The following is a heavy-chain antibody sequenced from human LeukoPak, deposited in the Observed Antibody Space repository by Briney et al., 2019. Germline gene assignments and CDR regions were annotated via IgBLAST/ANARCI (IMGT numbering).Heavy chain of an antibody. D-gene: IGHD4-23*01. J-gene: IGHJ4*02. CDR1: GFTFSSYG. Sequence: GGSLRLSCAASGFTFSSYGMHWVRQAPGKGLEWVAVISYDGSNKYYADSVKGRFTISRDNSKNTLYLQMNSLRAEDTAVYYCAKERGLDYGGYFDYWGQGTLVTVSS. CDR2: ISYDGSNK. V-gene: IGHV3-30*18. CDR3: AKERGLDYGGYFDY.